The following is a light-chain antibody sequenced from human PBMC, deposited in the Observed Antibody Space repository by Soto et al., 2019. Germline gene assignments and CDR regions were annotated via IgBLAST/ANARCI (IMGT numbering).Light chain of an antibody. CDR1: QSVSNN. CDR3: QQYNNWPRT. CDR2: SAS. Sequence: EIVMTQSPVTLSVSPGERATLSCRPSQSVSNNLAWYQQKPGQAPRLLIFSASSRATGSPARFSGSGSGTDFTLTISSLQSEDFAIYFCQQYNNWPRTFGQGTKV. J-gene: IGKJ1*01. V-gene: IGKV3D-15*01.